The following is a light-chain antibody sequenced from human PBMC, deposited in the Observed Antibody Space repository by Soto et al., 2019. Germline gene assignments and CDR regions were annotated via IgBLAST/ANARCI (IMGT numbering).Light chain of an antibody. J-gene: IGKJ2*01. CDR3: QQYNSYSPYT. CDR1: QSISSW. Sequence: DIQMTQSPSTLSASVGDRVTITCRASQSISSWLAWYQQKPGKAPKLLIYDASSLESGVPSRFSGSGSGTEFTLTISSLQHDDFATYSCQQYNSYSPYTFGQGTKLEIK. CDR2: DAS. V-gene: IGKV1-5*01.